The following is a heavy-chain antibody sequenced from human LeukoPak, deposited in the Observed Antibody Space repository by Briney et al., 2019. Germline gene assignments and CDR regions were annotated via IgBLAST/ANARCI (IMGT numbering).Heavy chain of an antibody. J-gene: IGHJ4*02. V-gene: IGHV1-46*01. CDR1: GYTFTSYY. Sequence: AASVKVSCKASGYTFTSYYMHWVRQAPGQGLEWMGIINPSGGSTSYAQKFQGRVTMTRDTSTSTVYMELSSLRSEDTAVYYCARVARNLRFQPLQAYFDYWGQGTLVTVSS. CDR3: ARVARNLRFQPLQAYFDY. D-gene: IGHD5-12*01. CDR2: INPSGGST.